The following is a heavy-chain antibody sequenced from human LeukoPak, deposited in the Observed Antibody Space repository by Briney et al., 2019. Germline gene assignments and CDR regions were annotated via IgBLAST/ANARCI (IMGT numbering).Heavy chain of an antibody. J-gene: IGHJ4*02. CDR2: ISSSNSTI. CDR3: ASPFDY. V-gene: IGHV3-48*01. CDR1: GFTFSTYS. Sequence: GGSLRLSCAASGFTFSTYSMNWVRRAPGKGLEWISYISSSNSTIYYADSVKGRFTISRDNAKNSLYLQMNSLRAEDTAVYYCASPFDYWGQGTLVTVSS.